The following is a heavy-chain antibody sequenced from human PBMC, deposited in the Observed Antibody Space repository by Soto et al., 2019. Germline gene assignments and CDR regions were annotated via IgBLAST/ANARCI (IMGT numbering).Heavy chain of an antibody. D-gene: IGHD3-10*02. CDR2: ISAYNGNT. CDR1: GYTFTSYG. Sequence: QVQLVQSGAEVKKPGASVKVSCKASGYTFTSYGISWVRQAPGQGLEWMGWISAYNGNTNYAQKLQGRVTMTTDTSTSTAYMELRSLRSDDTAVYYCARVTSGRLFGEVGWFDPWGQGTLVTVSS. V-gene: IGHV1-18*01. CDR3: ARVTSGRLFGEVGWFDP. J-gene: IGHJ5*02.